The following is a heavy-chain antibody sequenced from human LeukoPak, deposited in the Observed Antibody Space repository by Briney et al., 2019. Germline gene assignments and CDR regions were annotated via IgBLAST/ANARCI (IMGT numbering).Heavy chain of an antibody. CDR1: GYTLTELS. CDR3: ASPRGRDGYNYGFFDY. Sequence: ASVKVSCKVSGYTLTELSMHWVRQAPGQGLEWMGRINPNSGGTNYAQKFQGRVTMTRDTSISTAYMELSRLRSDDTAVYYCASPRGRDGYNYGFFDYWGQGTLVTVSS. V-gene: IGHV1-2*06. J-gene: IGHJ4*02. D-gene: IGHD5-24*01. CDR2: INPNSGGT.